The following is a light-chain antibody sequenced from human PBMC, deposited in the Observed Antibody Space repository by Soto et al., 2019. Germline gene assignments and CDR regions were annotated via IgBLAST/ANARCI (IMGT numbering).Light chain of an antibody. CDR2: GAS. V-gene: IGKV3-20*01. CDR3: QQYGSSPRT. Sequence: ELVLTQSPGTLSMSPGERATLSCRASLSLSSSYIAWYQQKPGQAPRLLIYGASSRATGIPDRFSGSGSGTEFTLTISRLEPEDFAVYYCQQYGSSPRTFGQGTKVDIK. CDR1: LSLSSSY. J-gene: IGKJ1*01.